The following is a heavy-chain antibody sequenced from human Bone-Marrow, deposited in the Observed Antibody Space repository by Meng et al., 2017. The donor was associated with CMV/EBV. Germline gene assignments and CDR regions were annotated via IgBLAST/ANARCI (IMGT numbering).Heavy chain of an antibody. CDR2: IYHSGST. CDR1: GGSISSSNW. J-gene: IGHJ6*02. CDR3: ARDSPSGFNHYDFWSGYYTSYYYYNGMDV. Sequence: GSLRLSCAVSGGSISSSNWWSWVRQPPGKGLEWIGEIYHSGSTNYNPSLKSRVTISVDTSKNQFSLKLSSVTAASTAVYYCARDSPSGFNHYDFWSGYYTSYYYYNGMDVWGQGTTVTVSS. V-gene: IGHV4-4*02. D-gene: IGHD3-3*01.